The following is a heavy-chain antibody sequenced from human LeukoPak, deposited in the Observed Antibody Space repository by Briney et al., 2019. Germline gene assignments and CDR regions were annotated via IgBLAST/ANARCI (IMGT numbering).Heavy chain of an antibody. V-gene: IGHV3-23*01. CDR3: AKDLYLWYFDL. Sequence: GGSLRLSFAASGFTFINYAMSWVRQAPGKGLEGVSGISGSGGSTCYADSVKGRFTIPRNNSKSTLYLQMNSLRAEDTAVYYCAKDLYLWYFDLWGRGTLVTVSS. CDR1: GFTFINYA. D-gene: IGHD4-23*01. CDR2: ISGSGGST. J-gene: IGHJ2*01.